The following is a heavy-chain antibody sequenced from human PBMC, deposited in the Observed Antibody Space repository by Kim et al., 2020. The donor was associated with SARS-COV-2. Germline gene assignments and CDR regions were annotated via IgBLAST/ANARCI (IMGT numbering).Heavy chain of an antibody. J-gene: IGHJ5*02. CDR1: SYSISSGYY. V-gene: IGHV4-38-2*02. CDR3: ARVGRYDSSGS. Sequence: SETLSLTCTVSSYSISSGYYWGWIRQPPGKGLEWIGTIYHSGSTYYNPSLKSRFTISVDTSKNQFSLKLSSVTAADTAVYYCARVGRYDSSGSWGQGTPV. D-gene: IGHD3-22*01. CDR2: IYHSGST.